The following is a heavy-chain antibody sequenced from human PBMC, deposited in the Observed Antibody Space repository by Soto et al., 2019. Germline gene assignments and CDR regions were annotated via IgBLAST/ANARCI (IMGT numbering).Heavy chain of an antibody. Sequence: PVGSLRLSCAASGFTFSSYEMNWVRQAPGKGLEWVSYISSSGSTIYYADSVKGRFTISRDNAKNSLYLQMNSLRAEDTAVYYCARQNTSYDYVWGSYRYLCYFDYWGQGTLVTVSS. CDR2: ISSSGSTI. CDR3: ARQNTSYDYVWGSYRYLCYFDY. D-gene: IGHD3-16*02. V-gene: IGHV3-48*03. J-gene: IGHJ4*02. CDR1: GFTFSSYE.